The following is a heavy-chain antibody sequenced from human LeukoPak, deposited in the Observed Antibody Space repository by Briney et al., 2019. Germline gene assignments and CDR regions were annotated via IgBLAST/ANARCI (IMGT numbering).Heavy chain of an antibody. Sequence: SETLSLTCAVYGGSFSGYYWSWIRQPPGKGLEWIGEINHSGSTNYNPSHKSRVTISVDTSKNQFSLKLSSVTAADTAVYYCARRKTYYYGSGSYYHWFDPWGQGTLVTVSS. J-gene: IGHJ5*02. V-gene: IGHV4-34*01. CDR1: GGSFSGYY. D-gene: IGHD3-10*01. CDR2: INHSGST. CDR3: ARRKTYYYGSGSYYHWFDP.